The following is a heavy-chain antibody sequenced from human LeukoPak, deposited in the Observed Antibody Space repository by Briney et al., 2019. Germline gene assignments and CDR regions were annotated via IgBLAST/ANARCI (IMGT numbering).Heavy chain of an antibody. V-gene: IGHV4-34*01. CDR1: GGSFSDYY. CDR2: INHSGKT. CDR3: ARRLKSASQYMDV. Sequence: PSETLSLTCAVYGGSFSDYYWSWIRQPPGKGLEWVGEINHSGKTNYNPSLKSRVSISVDTSKNQFSLKLGSVTAADTAIYYCARRLKSASQYMDVWGKGTTVTISS. J-gene: IGHJ6*03.